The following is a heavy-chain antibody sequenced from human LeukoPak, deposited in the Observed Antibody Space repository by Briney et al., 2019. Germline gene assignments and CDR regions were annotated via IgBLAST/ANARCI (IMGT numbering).Heavy chain of an antibody. Sequence: GGSLRLSCAASEFSFRSYGMHWVRQPPGKGLEWVSFIRYDGAKKSYADSVKGRFTISRDNSKNTLYLQMNSRRAEDTAVYYCAKDPGGEVLPDYWGQGTLVTVSS. V-gene: IGHV3-30*02. CDR3: AKDPGGEVLPDY. D-gene: IGHD1-26*01. CDR1: EFSFRSYG. J-gene: IGHJ4*02. CDR2: IRYDGAKK.